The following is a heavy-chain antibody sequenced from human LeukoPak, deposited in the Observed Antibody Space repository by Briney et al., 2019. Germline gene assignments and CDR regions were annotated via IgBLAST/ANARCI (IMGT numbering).Heavy chain of an antibody. CDR1: GGSLSSYY. Sequence: SETLSLTCTVSGGSLSSYYWMWIRQPPGKGLEWIGSISYNGKTNHNPSRKTRVTISVDTSKNQFSLKLSSVTAADTAVYYCTRVGPSLHWNPDYWGQGTLVTVSS. J-gene: IGHJ4*02. V-gene: IGHV4-59*01. D-gene: IGHD1-1*01. CDR3: TRVGPSLHWNPDY. CDR2: ISYNGKT.